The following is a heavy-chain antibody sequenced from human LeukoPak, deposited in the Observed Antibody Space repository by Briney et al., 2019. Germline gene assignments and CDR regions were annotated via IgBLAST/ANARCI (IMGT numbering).Heavy chain of an antibody. J-gene: IGHJ6*02. CDR2: INYSGST. D-gene: IGHD3-10*01. CDR3: ARARLLDYYGSGSYWRSRVGHYGMDV. CDR1: GGSFSGYY. V-gene: IGHV4-34*01. Sequence: PSETLSLTCAVYGGSFSGYYWSWIRQPPGKGLEWIGEINYSGSTNYNPSLKSRVTISVDTSKNQFSLKLSSVTAADTAVYYCARARLLDYYGSGSYWRSRVGHYGMDVWGQGTTVTVSS.